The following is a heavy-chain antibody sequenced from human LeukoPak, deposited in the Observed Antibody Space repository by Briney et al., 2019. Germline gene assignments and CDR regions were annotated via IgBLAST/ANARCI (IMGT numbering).Heavy chain of an antibody. CDR2: ISGSRSTT. CDR1: GFTFSSYA. CDR3: ARQKFDVFDI. Sequence: GGSLRLSCAASGFTFSSYAMTWVRQAPGKGLEWVLTISGSRSTTYYADSVRGRFTISRDNSKNTLYLQMNSLRAEDTAVYYCARQKFDVFDIWGQGTMVTVSS. J-gene: IGHJ3*02. V-gene: IGHV3-23*01.